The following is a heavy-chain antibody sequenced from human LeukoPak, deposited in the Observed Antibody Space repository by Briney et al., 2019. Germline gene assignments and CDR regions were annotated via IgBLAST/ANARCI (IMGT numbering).Heavy chain of an antibody. D-gene: IGHD3-10*01. CDR1: GFTFSNYG. CDR2: ISYDGSNK. V-gene: IGHV3-30*03. J-gene: IGHJ4*02. Sequence: GGSLRLSCAASGFTFSNYGMHWVRQAPGKGLEWVAVISYDGSNKYYGDSVKGRFTISRDNPKNTLYLQMNSLRAEDTAVYYCASTAIWFGELLDYWGQGTLVTVSS. CDR3: ASTAIWFGELLDY.